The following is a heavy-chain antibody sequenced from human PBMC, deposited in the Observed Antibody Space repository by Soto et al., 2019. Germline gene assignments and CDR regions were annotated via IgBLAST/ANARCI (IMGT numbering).Heavy chain of an antibody. CDR3: AGMSPSLCACGNCYRLDSSFDS. CDR1: GVTFSTSG. Sequence: QVQLVQSGAEVKKPGSSLKVSCKTSGVTFSTSGISWVRQGPGQGLEWMGGIIPLFGKPKYAGKFQGRVCITADDSATSTYQEISGLSAHGAATYYCAGMSPSLCACGNCYRLDSSFDSWVQGPQVVVSS. CDR2: IIPLFGKP. J-gene: IGHJ5*01. D-gene: IGHD2-21*01. V-gene: IGHV1-69*01.